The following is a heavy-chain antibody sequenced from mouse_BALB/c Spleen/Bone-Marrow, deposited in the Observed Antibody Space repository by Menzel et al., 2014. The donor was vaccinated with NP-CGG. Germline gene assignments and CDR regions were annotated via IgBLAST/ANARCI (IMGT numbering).Heavy chain of an antibody. D-gene: IGHD2-1*01. CDR1: GYTFTSYT. V-gene: IGHV1-4*01. CDR3: ARSNGNYVLAY. Sequence: VQLQQSGAKLARPGASVKMSCKASGYTFTSYTMHWVKQRPGQGLEWIGYINPSSGYTNYNQKFKDKATLTADKSSSTAYMQLSSLTSEDSAVYYCARSNGNYVLAYWGQGTLVTVSA. J-gene: IGHJ3*01. CDR2: INPSSGYT.